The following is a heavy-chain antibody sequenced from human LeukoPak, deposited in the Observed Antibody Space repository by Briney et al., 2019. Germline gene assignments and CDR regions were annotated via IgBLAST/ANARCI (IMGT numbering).Heavy chain of an antibody. V-gene: IGHV3-48*03. CDR2: ISSSGSTI. CDR3: ARIPRIDTAMAGNDY. Sequence: PGGSLRLSCAASGFTFSSYEMNWVRQAPGKGLEWVSYISSSGSTIYYADSVKGRFTISRDNAKNSLYLQMNSLRAEDTAVYYCARIPRIDTAMAGNDYWGQGTLVTVSP. J-gene: IGHJ4*02. D-gene: IGHD5-18*01. CDR1: GFTFSSYE.